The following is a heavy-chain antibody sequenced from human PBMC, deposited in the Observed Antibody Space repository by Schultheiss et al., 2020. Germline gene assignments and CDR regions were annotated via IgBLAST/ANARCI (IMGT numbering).Heavy chain of an antibody. CDR1: GGSFSGYY. J-gene: IGHJ6*03. D-gene: IGHD3-22*01. Sequence: SETLSLTCAVYGGSFSGYYWSWIRQPPGKGLEWIGSIYYSGSTYYNPSLKSRVTISVDKSKNQFSLKLSSVTAADTAVYYCARAYDSSGYYYYYYMDVWGKGTTVTVSS. CDR2: IYYSGST. CDR3: ARAYDSSGYYYYYYMDV. V-gene: IGHV4-34*01.